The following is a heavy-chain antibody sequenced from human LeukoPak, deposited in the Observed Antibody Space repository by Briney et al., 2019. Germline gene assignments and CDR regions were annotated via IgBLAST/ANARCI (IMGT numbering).Heavy chain of an antibody. CDR3: ASGVNARLQFDY. D-gene: IGHD5-24*01. Sequence: SETLSLTCSVSGGSMSSYYWSWIRQSPGKGLEWIGYIYHSGSTDYNSSLKSRVTISVDKSKNQFSLKLSSVTAADTAVYYCASGVNARLQFDYWGQGTLVTVSS. CDR2: IYHSGST. J-gene: IGHJ4*02. V-gene: IGHV4-59*12. CDR1: GGSMSSYY.